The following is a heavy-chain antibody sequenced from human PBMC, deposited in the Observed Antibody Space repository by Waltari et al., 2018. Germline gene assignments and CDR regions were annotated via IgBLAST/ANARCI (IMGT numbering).Heavy chain of an antibody. CDR2: INPNDGAT. CDR1: GYPFSGYF. Sequence: QVQLVQSGSEVKKPGASVKVSCKASGYPFSGYFMHWVRQAPGHGLEWMGYINPNDGATNYAQKFQGKVIMTTDTSINTAYLEVARLEYDDTAVYFCMSGSYYKEVDYWGQGTLVSVSS. CDR3: MSGSYYKEVDY. V-gene: IGHV1-2*02. J-gene: IGHJ4*02. D-gene: IGHD1-26*01.